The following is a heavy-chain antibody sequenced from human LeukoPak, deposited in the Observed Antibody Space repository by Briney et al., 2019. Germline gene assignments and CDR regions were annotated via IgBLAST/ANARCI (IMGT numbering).Heavy chain of an antibody. CDR1: GFTFSSYA. Sequence: GGALRLSCAASGFTFSSYAMSWVRQAPGKGLEWVSAIRDSGSSTHYADSVKGRFTTSRDNSRNTLFLQMNSLRAEDTAIYYCAKYGPQDSGSSHFDYWGQGALVTVSS. V-gene: IGHV3-23*01. J-gene: IGHJ4*02. CDR2: IRDSGSST. CDR3: AKYGPQDSGSSHFDY. D-gene: IGHD1-26*01.